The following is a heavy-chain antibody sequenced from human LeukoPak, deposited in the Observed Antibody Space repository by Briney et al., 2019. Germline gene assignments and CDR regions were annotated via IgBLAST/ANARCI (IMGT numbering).Heavy chain of an antibody. J-gene: IGHJ4*02. V-gene: IGHV4-4*07. CDR2: IYTSGST. D-gene: IGHD2-2*02. CDR1: GGSISSYY. Sequence: SETLSLTCTVSGGSISSYYWSWIRQPAGKGLEWIGRIYTSGSTNYNPSLKSRVTMSVDTSKNQFSLKLSSVTAADTAVYYCARVDCSSTSCYTSNRYFDYWGQGTLVTVSS. CDR3: ARVDCSSTSCYTSNRYFDY.